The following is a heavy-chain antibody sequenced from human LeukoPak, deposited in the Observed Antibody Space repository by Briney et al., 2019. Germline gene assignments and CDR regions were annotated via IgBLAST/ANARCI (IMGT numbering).Heavy chain of an antibody. J-gene: IGHJ4*02. CDR2: IRYDGSNK. V-gene: IGHV3-30*02. Sequence: GGSLRLSCAASGFTFSSYGMHWARQAPGKGLEWVALIRYDGSNKYYADSVKGRFTISKDNSKNTLYLQMNSLRAEDTAVYYCAKDLNRYQLLYYFDYWGQGTLVTVSS. D-gene: IGHD2-2*01. CDR1: GFTFSSYG. CDR3: AKDLNRYQLLYYFDY.